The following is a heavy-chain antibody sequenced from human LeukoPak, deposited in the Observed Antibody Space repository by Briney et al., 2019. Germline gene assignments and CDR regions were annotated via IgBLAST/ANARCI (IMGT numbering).Heavy chain of an antibody. V-gene: IGHV4-34*01. Sequence: PSETLSLTCAVSGGSFSGYYWSWIRQPPGKGLEWIGEINHSGSTNYNPSLKSRVTISVDTSKNQFSLKLSSVTAADTAMYYCAREGGNCSGGSCYSGAFDIGGQGTLVTVSS. CDR1: GGSFSGYY. D-gene: IGHD2-15*01. J-gene: IGHJ3*02. CDR2: INHSGST. CDR3: AREGGNCSGGSCYSGAFDI.